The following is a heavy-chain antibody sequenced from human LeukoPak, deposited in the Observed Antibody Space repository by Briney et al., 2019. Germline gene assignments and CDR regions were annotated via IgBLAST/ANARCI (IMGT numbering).Heavy chain of an antibody. J-gene: IGHJ4*02. CDR2: INAGNGNT. D-gene: IGHD4-17*01. Sequence: GASVKVSCKASGYTFTSYAMHWVRQAPGQRLEWMGWINAGNGNTKYSQKFQGRVTITRDTSASTAYMELSSLRSEGTAVYYCARVDYGDYGEFDYWGQGTLVTVSS. CDR3: ARVDYGDYGEFDY. V-gene: IGHV1-3*01. CDR1: GYTFTSYA.